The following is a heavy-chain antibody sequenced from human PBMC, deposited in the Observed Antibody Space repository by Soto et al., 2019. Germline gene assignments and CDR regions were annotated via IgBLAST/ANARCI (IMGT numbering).Heavy chain of an antibody. CDR2: INAGNGNT. Sequence: QVQLVQSGAEEKKPGASVKVSCKASGYTFTSYAIHWVRQAPGQRLEWMGWINAGNGNTKYSQKLQGRVTITRDTTASTAYMELSSLRSEDTAVDCCARGLGGYYPPFDYWGQGTLVIVSS. CDR3: ARGLGGYYPPFDY. V-gene: IGHV1-3*05. D-gene: IGHD3-22*01. CDR1: GYTFTSYA. J-gene: IGHJ4*02.